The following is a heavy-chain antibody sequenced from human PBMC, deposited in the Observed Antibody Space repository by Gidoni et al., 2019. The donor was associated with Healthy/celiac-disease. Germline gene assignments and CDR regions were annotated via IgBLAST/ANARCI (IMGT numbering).Heavy chain of an antibody. Sequence: QVQLQESGPGLVKPSQTRYLTCTVSGGSISSGGYYWSWIRQHPVKGLDWIWYISSSGSTYYNPSLKSRVTISVDTSKNQFSLQLSSVTAADTAVYYCARARRALPSGLDYWGQGTLVTVSS. CDR2: ISSSGST. J-gene: IGHJ4*02. CDR1: GGSISSGGYY. CDR3: ARARRALPSGLDY. V-gene: IGHV4-31*03. D-gene: IGHD2-15*01.